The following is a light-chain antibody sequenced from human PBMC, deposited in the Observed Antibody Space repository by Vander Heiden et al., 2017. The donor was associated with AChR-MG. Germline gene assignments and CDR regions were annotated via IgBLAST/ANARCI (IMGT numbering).Light chain of an antibody. CDR2: AAS. CDR3: QHSSRTHT. CDR1: QSIRNS. V-gene: IGKV1-39*01. Sequence: DIQMTQSPSSLSASVGDRVTITCRASQSIRNSINWYQQKPGKPPKLLIYAASSVQSGVPSRFSGSGSGTDFTLTVSRLQPEDFATYYCQHSSRTHTFGQGTKVEIK. J-gene: IGKJ1*01.